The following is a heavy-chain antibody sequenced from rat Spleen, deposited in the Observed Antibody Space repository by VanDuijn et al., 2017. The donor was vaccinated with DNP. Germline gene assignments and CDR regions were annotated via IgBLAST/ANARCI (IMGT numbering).Heavy chain of an antibody. Sequence: EVQLVESDGGLVQPGRSLKLSCVASGFIFSNYWMTWIRQAPGKGLEWVASITNSGGGTYYRDSVKGRFTISRDNAKSTLYLQMDSLRSEDTATYYCAKGGMDAWGQGASVTVSS. J-gene: IGHJ4*01. CDR2: ITNSGGGT. CDR3: AKGGMDA. CDR1: GFIFSNYW. V-gene: IGHV5-31*01.